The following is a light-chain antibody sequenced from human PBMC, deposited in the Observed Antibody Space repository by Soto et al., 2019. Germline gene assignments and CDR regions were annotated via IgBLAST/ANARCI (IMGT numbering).Light chain of an antibody. CDR2: AAS. V-gene: IGKV1D-12*01. Sequence: DIQMTQSPSSVSASVGDRVTITCRASQAISSWLAWYQQKPGKAPKLLIYAASNLQTGVPSRFSGSGSGTDFTLTISSLQPEDFTTYYCQQANSFPRTFGQGTKVEIK. J-gene: IGKJ1*01. CDR3: QQANSFPRT. CDR1: QAISSW.